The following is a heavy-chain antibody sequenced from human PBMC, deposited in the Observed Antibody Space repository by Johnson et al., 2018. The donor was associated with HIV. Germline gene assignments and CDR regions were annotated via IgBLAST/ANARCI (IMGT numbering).Heavy chain of an antibody. D-gene: IGHD3-10*01. V-gene: IGHV3-20*04. CDR1: GFTFDDYG. CDR2: INRNGVST. J-gene: IGHJ3*02. CDR3: ASFGELGPDAFDI. Sequence: VQVVESGGGVVRPGGSLRLSCAASGFTFDDYGMTWVRQAPGKGLEWVSGINRNGVSTGYADSVKGRFTISRDNAKNSLYLQMNSLRAEDTAFYYCASFGELGPDAFDIWGQGTMVAVSS.